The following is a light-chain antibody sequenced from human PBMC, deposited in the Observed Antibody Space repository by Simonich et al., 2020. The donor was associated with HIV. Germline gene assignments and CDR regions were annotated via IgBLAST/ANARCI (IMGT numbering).Light chain of an antibody. CDR2: YVS. CDR1: SMGIGTYNF. Sequence: QSALTQPASVSGSPGQSITLSCTGTSMGIGTYNFFSWYNQPPGKAPKLIICYVSNRPSGLSNRFSASKSGNTASLTISGLQAEDEGDYYCSSYSSRNTWVFGGGTKVTVL. CDR3: SSYSSRNTWV. J-gene: IGLJ3*02. V-gene: IGLV2-14*03.